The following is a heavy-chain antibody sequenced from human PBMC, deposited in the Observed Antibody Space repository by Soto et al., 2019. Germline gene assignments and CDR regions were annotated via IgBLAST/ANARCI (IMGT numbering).Heavy chain of an antibody. D-gene: IGHD2-2*01. CDR2: SYHSGST. V-gene: IGHV4-4*02. Sequence: SETMSLSWTVSAGSPSSSTWWSLFRQPAQKELEWIGESYHSGSTNYNPSLKSRVTISVDKSKNQFSLKLSSVTAADTAVYYCARDPMSRYQLLFARTSAGMVVWGQGTTVS. CDR3: ARDPMSRYQLLFARTSAGMVV. J-gene: IGHJ6*02. CDR1: AGSPSSSTW.